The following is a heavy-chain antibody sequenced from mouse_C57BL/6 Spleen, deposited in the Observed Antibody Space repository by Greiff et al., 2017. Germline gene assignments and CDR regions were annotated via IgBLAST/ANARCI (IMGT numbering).Heavy chain of an antibody. CDR2: ISYDGSN. CDR3: ARYYRYIDV. J-gene: IGHJ1*03. D-gene: IGHD2-12*01. Sequence: EVQVVESGPGLVKPSQSLSLTCSVTGYSITSGYYWNWIRQFPGNKLEWMGYISYDGSNNYNPSLKNRITVTRETSKQPFFQKLNSVTTEDTATYYCARYYRYIDVWGTGTTVTVSS. V-gene: IGHV3-6*01. CDR1: GYSITSGYY.